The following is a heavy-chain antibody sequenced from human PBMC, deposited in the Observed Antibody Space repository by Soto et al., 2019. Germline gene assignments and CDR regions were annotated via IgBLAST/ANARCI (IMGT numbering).Heavy chain of an antibody. CDR2: ISGSGGST. J-gene: IGHJ5*02. Sequence: EVQLLESGGGLVQPGGSLRLSCAASGFTFSSYAMSWVRQAPGKGLEWVSAISGSGGSTYYADSVKGRFTISRDNSKNTLYLQMNSLRAEDTAVYYCAKRKDIVVVVAATWFDPWGQGTLVTVSS. CDR3: AKRKDIVVVVAATWFDP. CDR1: GFTFSSYA. D-gene: IGHD2-15*01. V-gene: IGHV3-23*01.